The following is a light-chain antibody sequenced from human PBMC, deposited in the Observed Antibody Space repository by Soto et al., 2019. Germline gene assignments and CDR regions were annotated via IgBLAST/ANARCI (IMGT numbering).Light chain of an antibody. CDR1: SSDIGGYNY. Sequence: QSALTQPASVSGSPGQSITISCTGTSSDIGGYNYVSWYQQYPGKAPKLLIYEVSHRPSSVSYRFSASKSGNTASLTISGLQAEDEADYYCSSYTDTIAPVLFGGGTKLTVL. V-gene: IGLV2-14*01. CDR2: EVS. J-gene: IGLJ2*01. CDR3: SSYTDTIAPVL.